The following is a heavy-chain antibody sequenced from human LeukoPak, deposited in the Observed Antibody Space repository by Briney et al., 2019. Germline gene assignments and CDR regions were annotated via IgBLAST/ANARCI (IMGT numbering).Heavy chain of an antibody. Sequence: ASVKVSCKASGYTFTGYYLHWVRQAPGQGLEWMEWINPNSGGTNSAQKFQGRVTMTRDTSISTAYMELSRLRSEDTAVYYCARDMIDSSGYDYVDYWGQGTLVTVSS. J-gene: IGHJ4*02. D-gene: IGHD3-22*01. V-gene: IGHV1-2*02. CDR3: ARDMIDSSGYDYVDY. CDR2: INPNSGGT. CDR1: GYTFTGYY.